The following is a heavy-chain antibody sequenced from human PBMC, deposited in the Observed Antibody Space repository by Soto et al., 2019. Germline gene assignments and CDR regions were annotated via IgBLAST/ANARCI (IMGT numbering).Heavy chain of an antibody. V-gene: IGHV3-23*01. D-gene: IGHD2-15*01. Sequence: PGGSLRLSCAASGFTFSSYAMSWVRQAPGKGLEWVSAISGSGGSTYYADSVKGRFTISRDNSKNTLYLQMNSLRAEDTAVYYCARVKEYCSGGSCVRPLYDYWGQGTLVTVSS. CDR1: GFTFSSYA. CDR3: ARVKEYCSGGSCVRPLYDY. CDR2: ISGSGGST. J-gene: IGHJ4*02.